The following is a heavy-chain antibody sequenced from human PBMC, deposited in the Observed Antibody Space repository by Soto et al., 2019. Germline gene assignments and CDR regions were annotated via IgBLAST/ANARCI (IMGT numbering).Heavy chain of an antibody. CDR1: GDSISSYY. V-gene: IGHV4-59*01. CDR2: IYYGGST. J-gene: IGHJ4*02. Sequence: SETLSLTCTVSGDSISSYYWSWIRQPPGKGLEWIGYIYYGGSTNYNPSLKSRVTISVDTSKNQFSLKLSSVTAADTAVYYCARGRGSPECWGQGTLVTVSS. CDR3: ARGRGSPEC.